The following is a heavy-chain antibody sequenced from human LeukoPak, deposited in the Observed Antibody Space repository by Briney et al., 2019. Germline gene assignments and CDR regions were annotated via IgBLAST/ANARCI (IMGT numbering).Heavy chain of an antibody. Sequence: ASVKVSCKASGYTFTGYYMHWVRQAPGQGLEWMGWINPNGGGTNYAQKFQGRVTMTRDTSISTAYMELSRLRSDDTAVYYCARGGDYGDYEDYWGQGTLVTVSS. J-gene: IGHJ4*02. CDR2: INPNGGGT. D-gene: IGHD4-17*01. V-gene: IGHV1-2*02. CDR1: GYTFTGYY. CDR3: ARGGDYGDYEDY.